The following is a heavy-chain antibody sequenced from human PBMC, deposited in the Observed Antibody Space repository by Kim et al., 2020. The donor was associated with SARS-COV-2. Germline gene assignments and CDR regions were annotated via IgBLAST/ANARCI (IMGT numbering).Heavy chain of an antibody. CDR3: ARAVRMTYYAFDI. V-gene: IGHV4-30-4*01. CDR1: GGSISSGDYY. J-gene: IGHJ3*02. CDR2: IYYSGST. Sequence: SETLSLTCTVSGGSISSGDYYWSWIRQPPGKGLEWIGYIYYSGSTYYNPSLKSRVTISVDTSKNQFSLKLSSVTAADTVVYYCARAVRMTYYAFDIWGQGTMVTVSS. D-gene: IGHD2-15*01.